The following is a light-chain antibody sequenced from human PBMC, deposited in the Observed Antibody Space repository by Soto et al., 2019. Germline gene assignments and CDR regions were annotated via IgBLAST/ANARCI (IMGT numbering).Light chain of an antibody. CDR2: EVS. CDR3: CSYAGSSTVV. J-gene: IGLJ2*01. V-gene: IGLV2-23*02. Sequence: QSALTQPASVSGSPGQSITISCTGTSSDVGSYNLVSWYQQHPGKAPKLMIYEVSKRPSGGSHRCSGSKSGNTASLTISGLQAEDEADYYCCSYAGSSTVVFGGGTKLTVL. CDR1: SSDVGSYNL.